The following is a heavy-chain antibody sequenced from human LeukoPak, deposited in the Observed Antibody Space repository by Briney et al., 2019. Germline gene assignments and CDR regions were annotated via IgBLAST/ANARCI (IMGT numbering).Heavy chain of an antibody. V-gene: IGHV3-7*01. CDR3: ARDIGTSGWYGSWFDP. D-gene: IGHD6-19*01. CDR1: GFTFSSYW. CDR2: IKQDGSEK. Sequence: PGGSLRLSCAASGFTFSSYWMSWVRQAPGKGLEWVANIKQDGSEKYYVDSVKGRFTISRDNAKNSLYLQMNSLRAEDTAVYYCARDIGTSGWYGSWFDPWGQGTLVTVSS. J-gene: IGHJ5*02.